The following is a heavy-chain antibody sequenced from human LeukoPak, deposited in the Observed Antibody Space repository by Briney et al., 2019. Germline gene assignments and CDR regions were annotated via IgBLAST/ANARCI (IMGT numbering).Heavy chain of an antibody. CDR1: GGSISSYH. J-gene: IGHJ5*02. CDR3: AAVTMIVEGRAWFDP. D-gene: IGHD3-22*01. Sequence: SETLSLTCTVSGGSISSYHWTWIRQPPGKGLEWIGYIYYSGSTNYNPSLKSRVTISVDTSKNQLSLKLRSVTAADTAVYYCAAVTMIVEGRAWFDPWGQGTLVTVSS. CDR2: IYYSGST. V-gene: IGHV4-59*01.